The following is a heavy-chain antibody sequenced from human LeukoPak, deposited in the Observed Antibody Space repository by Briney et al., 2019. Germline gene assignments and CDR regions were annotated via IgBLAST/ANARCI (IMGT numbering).Heavy chain of an antibody. D-gene: IGHD1-26*01. J-gene: IGHJ4*02. V-gene: IGHV3-66*01. CDR2: IYYDGNT. Sequence: GGSLRLSCAASGFTVSRKYMSWVRQAPGKGLEWVSVIYYDGNTNYAASVKGRFTISRGTFKNMVYLQMNSLRAEDTAVYYCVRDGGREIGTYPEWGQGTLVTVSS. CDR3: VRDGGREIGTYPE. CDR1: GFTVSRKY.